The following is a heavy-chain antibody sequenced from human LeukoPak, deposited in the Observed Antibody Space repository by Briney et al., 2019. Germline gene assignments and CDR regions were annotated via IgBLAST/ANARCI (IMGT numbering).Heavy chain of an antibody. J-gene: IGHJ4*02. CDR3: ARVARYGDYIGGSDY. V-gene: IGHV3-21*05. Sequence: GGSLRLSCAASEFTFSSYWMTWIRQAPGKGLEWVSYVTSSGGHMYYADSAKGRFTISRDNAKNSLDLQMNSLRAEDTAVYYCARVARYGDYIGGSDYWGQGALVTVSS. D-gene: IGHD4-17*01. CDR1: EFTFSSYW. CDR2: VTSSGGHM.